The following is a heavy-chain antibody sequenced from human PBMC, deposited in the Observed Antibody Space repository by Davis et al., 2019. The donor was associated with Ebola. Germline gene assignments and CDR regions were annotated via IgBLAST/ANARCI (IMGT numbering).Heavy chain of an antibody. CDR2: ISGNGGGT. V-gene: IGHV3-23*01. CDR1: GFTFSSYA. D-gene: IGHD3-3*01. J-gene: IGHJ6*04. CDR3: AKSGLSFGVVKYHYGMDV. Sequence: PGGSLRLSCAASGFTFSSYAMSWVRQAPGKGLEWVSAISGNGGGTYYADSVKGRFTISRDNSKNTVYLQMNSLRAEDTAVYYCAKSGLSFGVVKYHYGMDVWGKGTTVTVSS.